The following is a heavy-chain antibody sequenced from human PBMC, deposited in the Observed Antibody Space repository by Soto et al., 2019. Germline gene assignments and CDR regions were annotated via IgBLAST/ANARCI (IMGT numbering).Heavy chain of an antibody. J-gene: IGHJ4*02. CDR2: IIPIFGTA. V-gene: IGHV1-69*06. Sequence: ASVKVSCKASGGTFSSYAISWVRQAPGQGLEWMGGIIPIFGTANYAQKFQGRVTITADTSTSTVYMELSSLRSEDTAVYYCARVCSTSCKTFDYWGQGTLVTVSS. CDR1: GGTFSSYA. D-gene: IGHD2-2*01. CDR3: ARVCSTSCKTFDY.